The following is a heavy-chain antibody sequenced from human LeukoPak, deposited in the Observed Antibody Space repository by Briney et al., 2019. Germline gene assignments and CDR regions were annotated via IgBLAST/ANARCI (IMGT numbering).Heavy chain of an antibody. CDR1: GYSISSGYY. J-gene: IGHJ5*02. CDR3: ARMGPIFGVVIDNWFDP. V-gene: IGHV4-38-2*02. D-gene: IGHD3-3*01. CDR2: IYHRGST. Sequence: PSETLSLTCTVSGYSISSGYYWGWIRQPPGKGLEWIGSIYHRGSTYYNPSLKSRVTISVDTSKNQFSLKLNSVTAADTAVYYCARMGPIFGVVIDNWFDPWGQGTLVTVSS.